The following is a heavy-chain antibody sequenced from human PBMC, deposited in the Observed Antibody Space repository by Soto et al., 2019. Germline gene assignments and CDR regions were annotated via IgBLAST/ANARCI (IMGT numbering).Heavy chain of an antibody. J-gene: IGHJ6*03. V-gene: IGHV3-73*01. CDR3: TRPYRSTDSYYYYYMDV. D-gene: IGHD3-16*02. CDR1: GFTFSGSA. CDR2: NRSKANSYAT. Sequence: GGSLRLSCAASGFTFSGSAMHWVRQASGKGQEWVSRNRSKANSYATAYAESVKGRFTISRDDSKNTALLQMNSLKTEDTAVYFCTRPYRSTDSYYYYYMDVWGKGTTVTVSS.